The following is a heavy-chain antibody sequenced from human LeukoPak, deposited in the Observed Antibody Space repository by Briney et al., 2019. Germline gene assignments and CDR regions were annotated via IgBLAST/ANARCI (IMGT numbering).Heavy chain of an antibody. CDR3: ARGRDYGDPEVDY. J-gene: IGHJ4*02. CDR1: GFTFSDYY. V-gene: IGHV3-11*01. CDR2: ISSSGSTI. Sequence: SGGSLRLSCAASGFTFSDYYMSWIRQAPGKRLEWVSYISSSGSTIYYADSVKGRFTISRDNAKNSLYLQMNSLRAEDTAVYYCARGRDYGDPEVDYWGQGTLVTVSS. D-gene: IGHD4-17*01.